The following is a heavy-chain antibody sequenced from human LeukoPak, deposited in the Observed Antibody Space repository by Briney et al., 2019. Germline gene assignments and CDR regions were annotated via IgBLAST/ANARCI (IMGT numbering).Heavy chain of an antibody. V-gene: IGHV4-59*08. CDR1: GGSISSYY. Sequence: PSETLPLTCTVSGGSISSYYWSWIRQPPGKGLEWIGYIYYSGSTNYNPSLKSRVTISVDTSKNRFSLKLSSVTAADTAVYYCARLKGVLGAFDIWGQGTMVTVSS. CDR3: ARLKGVLGAFDI. D-gene: IGHD2-8*01. CDR2: IYYSGST. J-gene: IGHJ3*02.